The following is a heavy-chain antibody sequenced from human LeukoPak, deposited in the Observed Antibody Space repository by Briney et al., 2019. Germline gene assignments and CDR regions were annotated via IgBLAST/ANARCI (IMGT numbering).Heavy chain of an antibody. CDR3: AGVGYRWLPYFDY. V-gene: IGHV4-59*01. J-gene: IGHJ4*02. CDR1: GGSISSYY. CDR2: IYYSGST. D-gene: IGHD5-24*01. Sequence: SETLSLTCTVSGGSISSYYWSWIRQPPGKGLEWIGYIYYSGSTNYNPSLKSRVTISVDTSKNQFSLKLSSVTAADTAVYYCAGVGYRWLPYFDYWGQGTLVTVSS.